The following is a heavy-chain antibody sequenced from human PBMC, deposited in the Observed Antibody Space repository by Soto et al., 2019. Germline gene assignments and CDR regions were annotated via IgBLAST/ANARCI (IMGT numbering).Heavy chain of an antibody. CDR1: GYAFTWFH. CDR3: ARPKDYDDCLDL. Sequence: QVQLVQSGAEVKKPGASVKVSCKASGYAFTWFHIHWVRQAPGQRLEWMGWTNAGNGNTKYPQKFQARVTFTRATSANTAYMELSSLISEDTAVYYCARPKDYDDCLDLWGQGTLVTVSS. D-gene: IGHD3-22*01. CDR2: TNAGNGNT. V-gene: IGHV1-3*01. J-gene: IGHJ4*02.